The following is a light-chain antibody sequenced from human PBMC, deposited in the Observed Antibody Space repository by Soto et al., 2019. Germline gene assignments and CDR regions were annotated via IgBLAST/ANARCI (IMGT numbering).Light chain of an antibody. J-gene: IGKJ4*01. Sequence: EIVLTQSPATLSLSPGERATLSCRASQRVSSYLAWYQQKPGQAPRLLIYDASNRATGIPARFSGSGSGTDFTLTISSLEPEDFAVYYCQQYYSTTLTFGGGTKVEIK. V-gene: IGKV3-11*01. CDR2: DAS. CDR3: QQYYSTTLT. CDR1: QRVSSY.